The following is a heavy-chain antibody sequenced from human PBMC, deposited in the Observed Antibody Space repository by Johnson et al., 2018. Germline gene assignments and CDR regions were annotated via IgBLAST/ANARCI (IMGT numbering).Heavy chain of an antibody. CDR3: ARQGYCSDGSCPYYYYDMDV. CDR2: INHSGST. CDR1: GGSFSGYY. Sequence: QVQLQQWGAGLLKPSETLSLTCAVYGGSFSGYYWSWIRQPPGKGLEWIGEINHSGSTNYNPSLKSRVTISVDTSKNQFSLKLSSVTAADTAVYYCARQGYCSDGSCPYYYYDMDVWGKGTTVTVSS. J-gene: IGHJ6*03. V-gene: IGHV4-34*01. D-gene: IGHD2-15*01.